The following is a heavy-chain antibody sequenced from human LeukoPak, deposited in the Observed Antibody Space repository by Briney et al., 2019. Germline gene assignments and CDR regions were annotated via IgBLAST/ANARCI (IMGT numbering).Heavy chain of an antibody. D-gene: IGHD3-3*01. CDR1: GYTFTSYD. CDR2: MNPNSGNT. Sequence: ASVKVSCKASGYTFTSYDINWVRQATGQGLEWMGWMNPNSGNTGYAQKFQGRVTMTRNTSISTAYMELSSLRSEDTAVYYCARGGYDFWSGYYYGMDVWGQGTTATVSS. J-gene: IGHJ6*02. V-gene: IGHV1-8*01. CDR3: ARGGYDFWSGYYYGMDV.